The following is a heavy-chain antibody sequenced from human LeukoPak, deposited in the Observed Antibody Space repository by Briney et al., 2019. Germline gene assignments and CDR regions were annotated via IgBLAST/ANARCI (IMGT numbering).Heavy chain of an antibody. V-gene: IGHV1-8*01. J-gene: IGHJ4*02. Sequence: ASVKVSCKASGYTFTSCDINWVRQATGQGLEWMGRINPNSGNTGYGQSFQGRITMTRDISIGTAYMELSNLTSEDTAIYYCTRGSSGRRDNWGQGTLVTVSA. D-gene: IGHD6-19*01. CDR3: TRGSSGRRDN. CDR1: GYTFTSCD. CDR2: INPNSGNT.